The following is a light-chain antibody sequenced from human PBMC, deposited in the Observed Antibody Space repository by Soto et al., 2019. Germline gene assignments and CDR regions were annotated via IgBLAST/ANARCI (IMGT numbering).Light chain of an antibody. V-gene: IGKV3-20*01. J-gene: IGKJ1*01. CDR3: QLYIIFPQT. CDR2: AAS. CDR1: QSVSSGF. Sequence: THGPGPQCLSAGERDSLSCRARQSVSSGFLAWYQQKPGQAPRLLIYAASSRASGVPDRFSGSGSGTDFTLTISSLEADDFAVYYCQLYIIFPQTFCQGTIVDI.